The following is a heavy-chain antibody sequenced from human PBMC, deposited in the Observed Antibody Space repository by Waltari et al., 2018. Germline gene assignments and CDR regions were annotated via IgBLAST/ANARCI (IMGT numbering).Heavy chain of an antibody. D-gene: IGHD1-26*01. CDR3: AGPTGGSHQYYYYGMDV. CDR2: IDPGASYT. V-gene: IGHV5-10-1*03. J-gene: IGHJ6*02. CDR1: GYSFTSYW. Sequence: EVQLVQSGAEVKKPGESLRISCKGSGYSFTSYWISWVRQMPGKGLEWMGGIDPGASYTNYSPSFQGNVTISADKSISTAYLQWSSLKASDTAMYYCAGPTGGSHQYYYYGMDVWGQGTTVTVSS.